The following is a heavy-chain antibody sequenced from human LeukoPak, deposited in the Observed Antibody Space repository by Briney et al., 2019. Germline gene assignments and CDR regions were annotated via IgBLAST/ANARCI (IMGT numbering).Heavy chain of an antibody. V-gene: IGHV3-21*06. D-gene: IGHD1-26*01. CDR3: ARDPYSGNYGPYYYYYMDV. Sequence: LGGSLRLSCAASGFTFSSYNMNWVRQAPGKGPEWVSSITSSSSYIYYADSVKGRFTISRDNAKNSLYLQMDSLRVEDTAVYYCARDPYSGNYGPYYYYYMDVWGKGTTVTISS. CDR2: ITSSSSYI. J-gene: IGHJ6*03. CDR1: GFTFSSYN.